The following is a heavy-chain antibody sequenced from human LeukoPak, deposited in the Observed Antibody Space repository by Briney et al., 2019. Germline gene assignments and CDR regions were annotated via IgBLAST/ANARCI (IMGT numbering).Heavy chain of an antibody. CDR2: IYSSGST. CDR3: ARARGYNWFDP. J-gene: IGHJ5*02. CDR1: GGSIRGYY. D-gene: IGHD3-10*01. V-gene: IGHV4-59*12. Sequence: PSETLSLTCNVSGGSIRGYYWSWIRQPPGKGLEWIGYIYSSGSTNYNPSLKSRVTMSVDTSKNQFSLKLSSVTAADTAVYYCARARGYNWFDPWGQGTLVTVSS.